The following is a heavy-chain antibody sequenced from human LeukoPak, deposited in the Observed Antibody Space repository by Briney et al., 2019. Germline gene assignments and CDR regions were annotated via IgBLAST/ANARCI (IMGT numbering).Heavy chain of an antibody. J-gene: IGHJ4*02. V-gene: IGHV3-23*01. D-gene: IGHD5-18*01. CDR2: VSGSRAKK. CDR1: GLTSSSNA. CDR3: GTTPRTAVVGY. Sequence: GGSLTLSWAPSGLTSSSNAMTWVRQAPGGGLEMVSAVSGSRAKKFHADAMNGRFTISRANSKNALNLQMNSLRAEDTAVYYCGTTPRTAVVGYWGQGTLVTVSS.